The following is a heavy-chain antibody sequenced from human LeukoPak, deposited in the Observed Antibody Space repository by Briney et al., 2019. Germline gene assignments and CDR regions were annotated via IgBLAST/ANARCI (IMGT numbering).Heavy chain of an antibody. CDR3: ARWADGSYSY. CDR1: GGSISSTSYY. J-gene: IGHJ4*02. D-gene: IGHD1-26*01. CDR2: IYYSGST. Sequence: PSETLSLTCTVPGGSISSTSYYWGWIRQPPGKGLEWIGSIYYSGSTYYNPSLKSRVTVSVDTSKNQFSLKLRSVTAADTAVYYCARWADGSYSYWGQGTLVIVSS. V-gene: IGHV4-39*01.